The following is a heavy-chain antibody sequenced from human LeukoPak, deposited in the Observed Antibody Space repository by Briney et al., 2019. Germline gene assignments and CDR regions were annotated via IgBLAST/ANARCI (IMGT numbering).Heavy chain of an antibody. J-gene: IGHJ4*02. CDR1: GGSISSSTYY. CDR3: ARLSAYNFPDY. D-gene: IGHD5-24*01. CDR2: IYYNGGT. V-gene: IGHV4-39*01. Sequence: SETLSLTSTVSGGSISSSTYYWGWIRQPPGKGLEWVGSIYYNGGTHNNPSPKSRVTISVDTSKSQFSLKLSSVTAADTAVYYCARLSAYNFPDYWGQGTLVTVSS.